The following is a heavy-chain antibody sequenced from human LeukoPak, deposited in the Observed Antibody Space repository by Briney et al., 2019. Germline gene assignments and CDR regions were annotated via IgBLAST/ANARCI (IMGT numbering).Heavy chain of an antibody. V-gene: IGHV7-4-1*02. J-gene: IGHJ4*02. CDR3: ARAYQPLGGLSLPDY. CDR2: INPNTGNP. D-gene: IGHD3-16*02. Sequence: ASVKVSCKASGYTSTTYGISWVRQAPGQGLEWMGWINPNTGNPTYAPGFTGRFVFSLDTSVSTAYLQISGLKADDTAVYYCARAYQPLGGLSLPDYWGQGTLVSVSS. CDR1: GYTSTTYG.